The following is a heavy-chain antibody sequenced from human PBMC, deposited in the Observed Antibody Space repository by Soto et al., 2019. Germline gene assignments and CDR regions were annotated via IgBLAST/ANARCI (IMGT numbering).Heavy chain of an antibody. V-gene: IGHV1-3*01. CDR2: INAGNGNT. CDR3: ARDRQLERRRYYYGMDV. Sequence: GDSVKVSCKASGYTFTSYAMHWVRQAPGQRLEWMGWINAGNGNTKYSQKFQGRVTITRDTSASTAYMELSSLRSEDTAVYYCARDRQLERRRYYYGMDVWGQVTTVTVSS. D-gene: IGHD1-1*01. CDR1: GYTFTSYA. J-gene: IGHJ6*02.